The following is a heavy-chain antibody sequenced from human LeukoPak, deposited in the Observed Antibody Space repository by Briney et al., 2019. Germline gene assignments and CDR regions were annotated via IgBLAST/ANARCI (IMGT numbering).Heavy chain of an antibody. CDR1: GFTFSTSA. V-gene: IGHV3-23*01. D-gene: IGHD1-26*01. J-gene: IGHJ4*02. Sequence: RGSLRLSCAASGFTFSTSAMTWVRQAPGKGLEWVSGISGSGVTDYADSVKGRFTISRDNSKNTLYLQMNSLRAEDTAVYYCAKEGGSYNFDYWGQGTLVTVSS. CDR3: AKEGGSYNFDY. CDR2: ISGSGVT.